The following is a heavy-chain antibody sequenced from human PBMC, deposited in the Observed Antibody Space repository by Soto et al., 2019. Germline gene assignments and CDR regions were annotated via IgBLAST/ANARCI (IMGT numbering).Heavy chain of an antibody. CDR1: GASITRGGFH. CDR3: ARRGSGHTFDY. CDR2: LYSGST. Sequence: QLQLQESGPGLVKPSETLSLTGAVSGASITRGGFHWGWIRQPPGQGLEWIGSLYSGSTYYNPSLKSRVTISADTSKNQFSLTLSSVTAADTAVYYCARRGSGHTFDYWGQGTLVTVSS. J-gene: IGHJ4*02. V-gene: IGHV4-39*01. D-gene: IGHD3-10*01.